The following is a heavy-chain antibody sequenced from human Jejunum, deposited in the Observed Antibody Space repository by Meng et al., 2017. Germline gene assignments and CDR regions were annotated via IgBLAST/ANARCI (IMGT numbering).Heavy chain of an antibody. D-gene: IGHD6-13*01. CDR3: AKVWSSVAAGGRFDY. CDR2: ISASGVIT. Sequence: GGSLRLSCAASGFTFSNYAFIWVRQAPGKGLDWVSGISASGVITYYADSVKGRFTISRDNSKNTLYLQMTSLTAEDTAVYYCAKVWSSVAAGGRFDYWGQGTLVTGAS. CDR1: GFTFSNYA. V-gene: IGHV3-23*01. J-gene: IGHJ4*02.